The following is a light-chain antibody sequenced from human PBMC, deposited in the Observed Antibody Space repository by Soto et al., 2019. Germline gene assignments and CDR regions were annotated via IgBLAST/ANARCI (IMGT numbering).Light chain of an antibody. CDR2: DVT. CDR1: RGDVGAFNY. Sequence: QSVLTQPASVSGSPGQSSTISCTGTRGDVGAFNYVSWYQLHPGNAPKLLIYDVTSRPSGVSSRFSGSKSGNTASLSITGRQAEDEGDYYCASYSTGDTLYLFGSGTKLTVL. J-gene: IGLJ1*01. CDR3: ASYSTGDTLYL. V-gene: IGLV2-14*01.